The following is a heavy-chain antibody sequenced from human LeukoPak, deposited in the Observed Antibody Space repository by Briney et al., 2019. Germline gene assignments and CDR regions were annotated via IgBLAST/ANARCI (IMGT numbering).Heavy chain of an antibody. V-gene: IGHV4-59*01. CDR2: IYYSGRT. J-gene: IGHJ6*03. CDR3: ARVWFGAVAGRYYYYMDV. CDR1: GGSISSYY. D-gene: IGHD6-19*01. Sequence: SSETLSLTCTVSGGSISSYYWSWIRQPPRKGLEWTGYIYYSGRTNYNPSLKCRVSISVDTSKNQFSLKLSSVTAADTAVYYCARVWFGAVAGRYYYYMDVWGKGTTVTVSS.